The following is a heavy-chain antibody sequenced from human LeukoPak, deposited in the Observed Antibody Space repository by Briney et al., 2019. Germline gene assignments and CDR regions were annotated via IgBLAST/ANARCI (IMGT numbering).Heavy chain of an antibody. CDR2: IYYSGST. D-gene: IGHD3-3*01. CDR1: GGSISSYY. V-gene: IGHV4-59*01. J-gene: IGHJ3*02. CDR3: ARDAQQYYDFWSGYGDAFDI. Sequence: SETLSLTCTVSGGSISSYYWSWIRQPPGKGLEWIGYIYYSGSTNYNPSLKSRVTISVDTSKNQFSLKLSSVTAADTAVYYCARDAQQYYDFWSGYGDAFDIWGQGTMVTDSS.